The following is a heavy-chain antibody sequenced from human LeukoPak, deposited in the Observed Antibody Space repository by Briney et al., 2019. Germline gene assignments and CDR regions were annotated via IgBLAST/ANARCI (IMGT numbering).Heavy chain of an antibody. V-gene: IGHV4-34*01. CDR3: ARGGLSREYYGSGSYYSWARFYY. Sequence: PSETLSLTCAVYGGSFSGYYWSWIRQPPGKGLEWIGEINHSGSTNYNPSLKSRVTISVDTSENQFSLKLSSVTAADTAVYYCARGGLSREYYGSGSYYSWARFYYWGQGTLVTVSS. D-gene: IGHD3-10*01. J-gene: IGHJ4*02. CDR1: GGSFSGYY. CDR2: INHSGST.